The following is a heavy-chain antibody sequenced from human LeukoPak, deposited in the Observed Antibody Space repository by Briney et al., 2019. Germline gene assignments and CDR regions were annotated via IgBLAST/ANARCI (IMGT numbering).Heavy chain of an antibody. V-gene: IGHV4-34*01. Sequence: PSETLSLTCAVYGGSFSGYYWSWIRQPPGKGLEWMGEINHSGSTNYNPSLKSRVTISVDTSKNQLYLQLSSLTHAEPAVYYCASASRRRITMVRGGYYYHMDVWGKGTTVTVSS. CDR1: GGSFSGYY. CDR2: INHSGST. CDR3: ASASRRRITMVRGGYYYHMDV. J-gene: IGHJ6*03. D-gene: IGHD3-10*01.